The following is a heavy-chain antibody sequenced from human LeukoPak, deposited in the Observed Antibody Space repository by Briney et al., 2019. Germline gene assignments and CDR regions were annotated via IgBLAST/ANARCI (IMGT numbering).Heavy chain of an antibody. V-gene: IGHV4-31*03. Sequence: SETLSLTCTVCGGSISSGGYYWSWIRQHPGKGPEWIGYIYYSGSTYYNPSLKSRVTISVDTSKNQFSLKLSSVTAADTAVYYCARDKPYGSGSYIDYWGQGTLVTVSS. CDR1: GGSISSGGYY. D-gene: IGHD3-10*01. CDR3: ARDKPYGSGSYIDY. CDR2: IYYSGST. J-gene: IGHJ4*02.